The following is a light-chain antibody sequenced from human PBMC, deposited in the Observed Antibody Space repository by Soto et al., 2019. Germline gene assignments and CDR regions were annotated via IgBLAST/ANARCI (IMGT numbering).Light chain of an antibody. Sequence: QSVLTQPPSVSGAPGQRVTISCTGSSSNTGAGYDVHWYQQLPGTAPKLLIYGNSNRPSGVPDRFSGSKSGTSASLGITGLQAEDEADYYCQSYDSSLNGWVIGGGTKLTVL. CDR2: GNS. CDR3: QSYDSSLNGWV. CDR1: SSNTGAGYD. J-gene: IGLJ3*02. V-gene: IGLV1-40*01.